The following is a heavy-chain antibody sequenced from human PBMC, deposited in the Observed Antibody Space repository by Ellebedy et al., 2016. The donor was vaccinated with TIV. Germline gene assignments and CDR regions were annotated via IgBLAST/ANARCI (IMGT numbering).Heavy chain of an antibody. Sequence: SETLSLTXGIDIPSVTGYYWSWIRQSAGKGLEWIGRIFMSGSTTYNPSLKNRVTMSADASTTQLSMSLSSVTAADTAVYFCARLRQSRDRSHWYFDLWGRGTLVTVSS. CDR2: IFMSGST. CDR1: IPSVTGYY. CDR3: ARLRQSRDRSHWYFDL. J-gene: IGHJ2*01. V-gene: IGHV4-59*10. D-gene: IGHD1-14*01.